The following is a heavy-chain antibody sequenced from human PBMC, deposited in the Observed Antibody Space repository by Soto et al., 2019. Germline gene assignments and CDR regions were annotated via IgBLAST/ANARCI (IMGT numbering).Heavy chain of an antibody. CDR1: GGSINSGDYY. CDR2: IYYSGTT. CDR3: ARAPFYSFDY. V-gene: IGHV4-30-4*01. J-gene: IGHJ4*02. Sequence: QVQLQESGPGLVKPSQTLSLTCTVSGGSINSGDYYWSWIRQPPGKGLEWIGYIYYSGTTYYHPSPKSRGTISIDTSKNQFSLKLSSVTAADTAVYYCARAPFYSFDYWGQGTLVTVSS.